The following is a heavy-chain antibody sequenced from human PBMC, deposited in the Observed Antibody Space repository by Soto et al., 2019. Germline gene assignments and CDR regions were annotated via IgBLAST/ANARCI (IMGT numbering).Heavy chain of an antibody. Sequence: SVKVSCKASGGTFSSYAISWVRQAPGQGLEWMGGIIPIFGTANYAQKFQGRVTITADESTSTAYMELSSLRSEDTAVYYCARDSDVLRFLEWLSSYYYYGMDVWGQGATVTVSS. CDR1: GGTFSSYA. D-gene: IGHD3-3*01. V-gene: IGHV1-69*13. CDR3: ARDSDVLRFLEWLSSYYYYGMDV. J-gene: IGHJ6*02. CDR2: IIPIFGTA.